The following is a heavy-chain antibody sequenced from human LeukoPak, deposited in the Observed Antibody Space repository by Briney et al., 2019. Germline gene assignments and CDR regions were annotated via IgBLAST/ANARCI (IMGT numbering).Heavy chain of an antibody. Sequence: PGGSLRLSCVASGFTFSSYAMSWVRQAPGKGLEWVAVISYEGSNQYYADSVKGRFTFTRDNSKNTLYLQMNSLRPADTAIYYCVKDGIRYFDSWGQGTLVTVSS. V-gene: IGHV3-30*18. CDR1: GFTFSSYA. J-gene: IGHJ4*02. D-gene: IGHD1-26*01. CDR3: VKDGIRYFDS. CDR2: ISYEGSNQ.